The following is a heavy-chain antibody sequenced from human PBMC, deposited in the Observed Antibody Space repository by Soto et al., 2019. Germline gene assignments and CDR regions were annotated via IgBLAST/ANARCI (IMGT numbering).Heavy chain of an antibody. V-gene: IGHV4-59*01. Sequence: SETLSLTCTVSGDTINTYYWSWIRQPPGKGLEWIGYIYYSGSTNYNPSLKSRVTISIDTSKNQFSLKLSSVTAADTAVYYCARVPQLVVFDSWGQGTLVTVSS. J-gene: IGHJ4*02. CDR3: ARVPQLVVFDS. CDR1: GDTINTYY. D-gene: IGHD6-6*01. CDR2: IYYSGST.